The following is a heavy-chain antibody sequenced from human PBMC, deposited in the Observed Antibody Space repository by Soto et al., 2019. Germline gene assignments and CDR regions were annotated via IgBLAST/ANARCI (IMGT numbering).Heavy chain of an antibody. V-gene: IGHV4-39*01. Sequence: QLQLQESGPGLVKPSETLSLTCTVSGGSISSSSYYWGWIRQPPGKGLEWLGSIYYSGSTYYNPTLKSRGTLSVDTSKNQFSQKLSSVTAADTAVYYCARRRYWSGGSCYRVGAFDIWVQGTMVTVSS. D-gene: IGHD2-15*01. J-gene: IGHJ3*02. CDR1: GGSISSSSYY. CDR3: ARRRYWSGGSCYRVGAFDI. CDR2: IYYSGST.